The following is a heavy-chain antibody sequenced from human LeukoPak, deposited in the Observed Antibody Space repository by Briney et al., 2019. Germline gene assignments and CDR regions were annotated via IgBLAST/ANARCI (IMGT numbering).Heavy chain of an antibody. CDR2: ISTSSITK. J-gene: IGHJ5*01. D-gene: IGHD2-15*01. V-gene: IGHV3-48*01. CDR1: GFTFSTYS. Sequence: PGGSLRLSCAASGFTFSTYSMSWVRQAPGKGPEWLSYISTSSITKYYADSVKGRFTISRDDAKNSLSLQMNSLSADDTAVYYCAKEMGFCSGGSCYRWFDSWGQGTLVTVSS. CDR3: AKEMGFCSGGSCYRWFDS.